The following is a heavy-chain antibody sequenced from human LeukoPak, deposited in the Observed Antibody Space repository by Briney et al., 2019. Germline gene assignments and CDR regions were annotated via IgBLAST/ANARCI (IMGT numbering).Heavy chain of an antibody. D-gene: IGHD3-22*01. Sequence: GGSLRLSCEASGFTFDDYAMHWVRQAPGKGLEWVSLISWDGGSTYYADSVKGRFTISRDNSKNSLYLQMNSLRAEDTALYYCAKEDYYDSSGNLDDWSQGTLVTVSS. V-gene: IGHV3-43D*04. CDR3: AKEDYYDSSGNLDD. CDR1: GFTFDDYA. J-gene: IGHJ4*02. CDR2: ISWDGGST.